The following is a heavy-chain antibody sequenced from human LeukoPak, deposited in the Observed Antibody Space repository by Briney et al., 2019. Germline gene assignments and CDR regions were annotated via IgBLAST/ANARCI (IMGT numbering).Heavy chain of an antibody. CDR2: IYYSGST. CDR3: AALKGPGRYYFDY. V-gene: IGHV4-39*01. Sequence: SETLSLTCTVSGGSISSSSYYWGWIRPPPGKGLEWLRSIYYSGSTYYNPSLKSRVTISVDTSKNQFSLKLSSVTAADTAVYYCAALKGPGRYYFDYWGQGTLVTVSS. D-gene: IGHD3-10*01. CDR1: GGSISSSSYY. J-gene: IGHJ4*02.